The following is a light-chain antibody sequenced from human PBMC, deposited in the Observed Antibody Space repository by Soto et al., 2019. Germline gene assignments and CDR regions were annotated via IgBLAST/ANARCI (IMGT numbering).Light chain of an antibody. J-gene: IGKJ5*01. CDR1: QYINTR. V-gene: IGKV3-11*01. CDR3: HQHDSSPIT. CDR2: QTS. Sequence: ESVLTQSPATLSSFPGDRVTLSCRASQYINTRLAWYQHRPGQAPRLLIYQTSIRAAGIPARFSASGTGTDFTLTISDLQPEDFAVYYCHQHDSSPITFGQGTRVDIK.